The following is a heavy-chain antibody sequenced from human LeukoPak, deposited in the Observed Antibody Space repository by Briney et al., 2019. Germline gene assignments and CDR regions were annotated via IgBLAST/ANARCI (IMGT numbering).Heavy chain of an antibody. V-gene: IGHV3-30*02. CDR3: AKDPLQYGSGSYYFEY. J-gene: IGHJ4*02. D-gene: IGHD3-10*01. Sequence: GGSLRLSCAASGFTLSSYGMHWVRQAPGKGLEWVAFIRYDGNNKYYADSVKGRFTISRDNSKNTLYLQMNSLRAEDTAVYYCAKDPLQYGSGSYYFEYWGQGTLVTVA. CDR2: IRYDGNNK. CDR1: GFTLSSYG.